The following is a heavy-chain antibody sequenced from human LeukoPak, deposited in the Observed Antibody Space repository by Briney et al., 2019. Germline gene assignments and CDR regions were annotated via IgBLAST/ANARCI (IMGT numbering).Heavy chain of an antibody. CDR1: GFTFSSNA. Sequence: GGSLRLSCGVSGFTFSSNAMTWVRQAPGKGQEWVSAISGSGDRTYYVDSVEGRFTISRDNSKNTLYLQMNSLRAEDTAVYYCAKVDGREWPGAHAFDIWGQGTVVTVSS. CDR2: ISGSGDRT. V-gene: IGHV3-23*01. D-gene: IGHD3-3*01. J-gene: IGHJ3*02. CDR3: AKVDGREWPGAHAFDI.